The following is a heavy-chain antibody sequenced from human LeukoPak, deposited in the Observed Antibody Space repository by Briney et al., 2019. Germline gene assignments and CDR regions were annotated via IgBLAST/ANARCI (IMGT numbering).Heavy chain of an antibody. V-gene: IGHV1-18*01. D-gene: IGHD4-17*01. CDR2: ISAYNGNT. CDR1: GYTFTSYG. Sequence: ASVKVSCKASGYTFTSYGISWVRQAPGQGLEWMGWISAYNGNTNYAQKLQGRVTMTTDTSTSKAYMELRSLRADDTAVYYCARDRGTPFDYGDYGLYWGQGTLVTVSS. J-gene: IGHJ4*02. CDR3: ARDRGTPFDYGDYGLY.